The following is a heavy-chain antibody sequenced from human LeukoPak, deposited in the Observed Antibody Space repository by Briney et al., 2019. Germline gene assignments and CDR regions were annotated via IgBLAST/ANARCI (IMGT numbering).Heavy chain of an antibody. Sequence: GGSLRLSCAASGFTFSSCAMGWVRQAPGKGLEWVSDISSSGDRTYYADSVKGRFAISRDNSKNTLFLQMNSLRAEDTAVYFCAKDRGRRGDYNLNYFDYWGQGTLVTVSS. CDR1: GFTFSSCA. V-gene: IGHV3-23*01. CDR2: ISSSGDRT. J-gene: IGHJ4*02. CDR3: AKDRGRRGDYNLNYFDY. D-gene: IGHD4-17*01.